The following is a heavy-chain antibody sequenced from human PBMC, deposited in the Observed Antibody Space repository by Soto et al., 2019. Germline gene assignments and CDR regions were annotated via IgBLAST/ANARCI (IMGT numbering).Heavy chain of an antibody. J-gene: IGHJ3*01. CDR3: ARVSFLAPVTGAEIFDF. D-gene: IGHD2-21*02. CDR2: VNPNSGDT. V-gene: IGHV1-8*01. CDR1: GYSFTSYD. Sequence: QVQLVQSGAEVKKPGASVKVSCKASGYSFTSYDMNWVRQAPGQGLEWMGWVNPNSGDTDYAQKSQDRVTKTTDTFIRTAYMELSSLRSEDTAVYYCARVSFLAPVTGAEIFDFWGQGTMVTVSS.